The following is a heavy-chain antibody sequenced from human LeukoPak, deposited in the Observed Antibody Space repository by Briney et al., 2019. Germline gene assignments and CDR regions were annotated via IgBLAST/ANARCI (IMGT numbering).Heavy chain of an antibody. D-gene: IGHD2-15*01. Sequence: PGGSLRLSCAASGFTFSTYSMNWVRQAPGQGLEWVASFSTTNFYIYYADSVQGRFTISRDNAKNSLYLGMNSLRADDTAVYYCARDRCSGGTCYSHPSYFDLWGQGTLVTVSS. CDR2: FSTTNFYI. CDR1: GFTFSTYS. V-gene: IGHV3-21*01. J-gene: IGHJ4*02. CDR3: ARDRCSGGTCYSHPSYFDL.